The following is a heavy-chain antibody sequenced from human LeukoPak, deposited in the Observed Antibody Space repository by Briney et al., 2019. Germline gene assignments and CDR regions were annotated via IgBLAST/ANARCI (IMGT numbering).Heavy chain of an antibody. V-gene: IGHV1-69*04. CDR3: ARDSLGRDGYNYDY. J-gene: IGHJ4*02. Sequence: PVKVSCKASGGTFSSYTISWVRQAPGQGFEWMGRIIPILGIANYAQKFQGRVTITADKSTSTAYMELSSLRSEDTAVYYCARDSLGRDGYNYDYWGQGTLVTVSS. CDR2: IIPILGIA. CDR1: GGTFSSYT. D-gene: IGHD5-24*01.